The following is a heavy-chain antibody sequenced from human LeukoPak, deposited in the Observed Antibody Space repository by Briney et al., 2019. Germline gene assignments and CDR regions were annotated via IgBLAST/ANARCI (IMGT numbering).Heavy chain of an antibody. V-gene: IGHV1-2*02. CDR1: GYTFTGYY. D-gene: IGHD3-9*01. Sequence: GASVKVSCKASGYTFTGYYMHWVRQAPGQGLEWMGWINPNSGGTNYAQKFQGRVTMTRDTSISTAYMELSRLSSDDTAVYYCARADYDILAGPINYYYMDVWGKGTTVTVSS. CDR2: INPNSGGT. J-gene: IGHJ6*03. CDR3: ARADYDILAGPINYYYMDV.